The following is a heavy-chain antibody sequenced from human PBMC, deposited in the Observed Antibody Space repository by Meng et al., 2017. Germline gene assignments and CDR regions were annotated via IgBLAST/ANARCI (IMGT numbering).Heavy chain of an antibody. D-gene: IGHD3-16*02. J-gene: IGHJ3*02. CDR1: GGSVSSGSYY. V-gene: IGHV4-61*01. CDR2: IYCSGST. Sequence: SETLSLTCTVSGGSVSSGSYYWSWIRQPPGKGLEWIGYIYCSGSTNYNPSLKSRVTISVDTSKNQFSLKLSSVTAADTAVYYCARDPRGYDYVWGSYRYPADDAFDIWGQGTMVTVSS. CDR3: ARDPRGYDYVWGSYRYPADDAFDI.